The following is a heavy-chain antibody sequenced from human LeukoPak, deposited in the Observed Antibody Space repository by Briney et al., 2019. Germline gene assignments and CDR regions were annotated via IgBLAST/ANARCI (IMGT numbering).Heavy chain of an antibody. Sequence: GGSLRLSCVGSGFTFSTHVMSWVRRAPGKGLEWVSYISSSGSTIYYADSVKGRFTISRDNAKNSLYLQMNSLRAEDTAVYYCASFTDFWSGYYEHDYWGQGTLVTVSS. CDR1: GFTFSTHV. V-gene: IGHV3-11*01. J-gene: IGHJ4*02. CDR2: ISSSGSTI. D-gene: IGHD3-3*01. CDR3: ASFTDFWSGYYEHDY.